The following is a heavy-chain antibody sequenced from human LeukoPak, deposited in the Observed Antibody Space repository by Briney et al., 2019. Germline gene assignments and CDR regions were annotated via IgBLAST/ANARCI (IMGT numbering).Heavy chain of an antibody. V-gene: IGHV4-38-2*02. J-gene: IGHJ5*02. CDR3: ARQYSTNWYDDRGWFDP. CDR2: IYHSGST. Sequence: SETLSLTCTVSGYSISSGYYWGWIRQPPGKGLQWIGSIYHSGSTSYNPSLKSRVTISVDTSKNQFSLKLSSVTAADTAFYYCARQYSTNWYDDRGWFDPWGQGTLVTVSS. CDR1: GYSISSGYY. D-gene: IGHD6-13*01.